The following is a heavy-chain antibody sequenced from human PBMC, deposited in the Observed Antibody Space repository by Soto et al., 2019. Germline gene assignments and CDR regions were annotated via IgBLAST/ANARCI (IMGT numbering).Heavy chain of an antibody. CDR1: GFTFSSYA. D-gene: IGHD2-8*01. V-gene: IGHV3-30-3*01. J-gene: IGHJ4*02. CDR3: ARLYAAGDY. CDR2: ISYDGSNK. Sequence: QVQLVESGGGVVQPGRSLRLSCAASGFTFSSYAMHWVRQAPGKGLEWVAVISYDGSNKYYADSVKGRFTISRDNSKNTLYLQMNSLRAEDTAVYYCARLYAAGDYWGQGTLVTVSS.